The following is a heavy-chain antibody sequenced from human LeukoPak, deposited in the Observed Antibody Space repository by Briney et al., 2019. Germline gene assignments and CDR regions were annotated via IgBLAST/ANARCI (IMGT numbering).Heavy chain of an antibody. J-gene: IGHJ5*02. D-gene: IGHD2-2*01. CDR2: ISGGGGST. V-gene: IGHV3-23*01. CDR1: GFTFTSYS. CDR3: ARGSGYCSSTCCQDWFDP. Sequence: PGGSLRLSCAASGFTFTSYSMNWVRQAPGKGLEWVSTISGGGGSTYYADSVKGRFTISRDNSKNTLYLQVNSLRAEDTAVYYCARGSGYCSSTCCQDWFDPWGQGTLVTVSS.